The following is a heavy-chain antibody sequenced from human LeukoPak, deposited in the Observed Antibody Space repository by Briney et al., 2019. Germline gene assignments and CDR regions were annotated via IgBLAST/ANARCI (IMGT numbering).Heavy chain of an antibody. D-gene: IGHD2-15*01. CDR3: ARARGYLEN. CDR2: TYYRSKWFS. J-gene: IGHJ4*02. V-gene: IGHV6-1*01. CDR1: GDSVSSNNAA. Sequence: SQTLSLTCAISGDSVSSNNAAWNWIRQSPSRGLEWLGRTYYRSKWFSAYALSVRSRMTIKPDTSKNQFTLQLNSVTPEDTAVYYCARARGYLENWGQGTLVTVSS.